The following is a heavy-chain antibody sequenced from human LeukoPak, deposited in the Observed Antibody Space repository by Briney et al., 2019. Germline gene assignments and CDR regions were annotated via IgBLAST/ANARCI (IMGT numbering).Heavy chain of an antibody. D-gene: IGHD3-3*01. CDR2: IRNKANSDTT. J-gene: IGHJ4*02. Sequence: PGGSLRLSCAVSGFPFSDYHMDCVPPAPGKGLESVGRIRNKANSDTTEYAASVKGRFTISRDDSKNSLYLQMNSLKAEDTAMYYCARGVLWSGYFYFDYWGQGTLVTVSS. CDR1: GFPFSDYH. V-gene: IGHV3-72*01. CDR3: ARGVLWSGYFYFDY.